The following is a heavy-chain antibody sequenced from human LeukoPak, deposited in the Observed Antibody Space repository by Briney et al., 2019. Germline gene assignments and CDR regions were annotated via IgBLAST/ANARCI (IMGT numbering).Heavy chain of an antibody. CDR2: INPSGGST. D-gene: IGHD3-3*01. V-gene: IGHV1-46*01. Sequence: ASVKVSCKASGYTFTSYYMHWVRQAPGQGLEWMGIINPSGGSTSYAQKFQGRVTMTRDTSTSTVYMELSSLRSEDTAVYYCAKCKPYYDFRSGYYYYYYYGMDVWGQGTTVTVSS. CDR3: AKCKPYYDFRSGYYYYYYYGMDV. CDR1: GYTFTSYY. J-gene: IGHJ6*02.